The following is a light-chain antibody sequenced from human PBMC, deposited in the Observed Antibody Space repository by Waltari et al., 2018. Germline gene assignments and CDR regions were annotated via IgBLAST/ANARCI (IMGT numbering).Light chain of an antibody. J-gene: IGLJ3*02. CDR3: QSADSSGTYV. V-gene: IGLV3-25*03. CDR2: KDS. CDR1: ALPKQY. Sequence: SYELTQPPSVSVSPGQTARITCPGDALPKQYAYWYQQKPGQAPVLVIYKDSERPSGIPERFSGSSSGTTVTLTISGAQAEDEADYYCQSADSSGTYVFGGGTKLTVL.